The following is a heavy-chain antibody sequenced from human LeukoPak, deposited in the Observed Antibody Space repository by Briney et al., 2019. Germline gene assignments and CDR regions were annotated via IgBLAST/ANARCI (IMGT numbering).Heavy chain of an antibody. CDR1: GFTLSSYA. J-gene: IGHJ6*02. Sequence: GGSLRLSCAASGFTLSSYAMGWVRQAPGKGLEWVSGISGSGGSTYYADSVKGRFTISRDNSKNTLYLQMNSLRAEDTAVYYCARAAPGATVTTLYYYYYGMDVWGQGTTVTVSS. D-gene: IGHD4-11*01. CDR2: ISGSGGST. V-gene: IGHV3-23*01. CDR3: ARAAPGATVTTLYYYYYGMDV.